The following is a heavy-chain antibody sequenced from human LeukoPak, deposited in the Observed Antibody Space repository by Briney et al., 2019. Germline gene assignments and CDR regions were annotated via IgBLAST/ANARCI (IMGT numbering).Heavy chain of an antibody. D-gene: IGHD4-17*01. CDR2: IKWNSGVT. J-gene: IGHJ1*01. Sequence: GSLRLSCAASGFTFDDYGMCWVRQVPGGGLEWVCGIKWNSGVTGYADSVKGRFNISRDNAKNSLFLQMNSLRDEDTAFYYCARGDGPTVTADYFQNWGQGTLVTVS. CDR3: ARGDGPTVTADYFQN. CDR1: GFTFDDYG. V-gene: IGHV3-20*04.